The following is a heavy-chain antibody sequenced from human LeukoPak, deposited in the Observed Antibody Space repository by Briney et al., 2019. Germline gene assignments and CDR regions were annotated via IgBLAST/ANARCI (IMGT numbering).Heavy chain of an antibody. D-gene: IGHD3-22*01. CDR3: AKDGDYYDSSGYYSSLDY. V-gene: IGHV3-30*02. J-gene: IGHJ4*02. CDR1: GFTFSSYG. Sequence: GGSLRLSCAASGFTFSSYGMHWVRQAPGKGLEWVAFIRYDGSNKYYADSVKGRFTISRDNSKNTLYLQMNSLRAEDTAVYYCAKDGDYYDSSGYYSSLDYWGQGTLVTVSS. CDR2: IRYDGSNK.